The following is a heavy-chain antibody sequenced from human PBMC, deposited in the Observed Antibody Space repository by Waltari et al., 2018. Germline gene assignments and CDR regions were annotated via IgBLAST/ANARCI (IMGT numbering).Heavy chain of an antibody. V-gene: IGHV4-59*01. J-gene: IGHJ6*02. CDR1: GGSLSSYY. D-gene: IGHD6-13*01. CDR3: AREHLIYSSSWYGVSAQYYYYGMDV. Sequence: QVQLQESGPGLVKPSETLSLTCTVSGGSLSSYYWSWIRQPPGKGLEWIGYIYYSGSTNYNPSLKSRVTISVDTSKNQFSLKLSSVTAADTAVYYCAREHLIYSSSWYGVSAQYYYYGMDVWGQGTTVTVSS. CDR2: IYYSGST.